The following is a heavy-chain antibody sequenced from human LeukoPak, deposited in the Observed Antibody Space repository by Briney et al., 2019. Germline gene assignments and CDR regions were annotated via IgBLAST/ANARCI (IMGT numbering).Heavy chain of an antibody. CDR1: GVPINNYY. CDR3: ARQLGVYGDYNNWFDP. CDR2: IDASGNT. D-gene: IGHD4-17*01. Sequence: SETLSLTCTVSGVPINNYYWNWIRQPPGKELEWIGYIDASGNTRHNPSLTSRVTISLDTSSNQFFLRLDSVTAADTAVYYCARQLGVYGDYNNWFDPWGQGTRVTVSA. V-gene: IGHV4-59*08. J-gene: IGHJ5*02.